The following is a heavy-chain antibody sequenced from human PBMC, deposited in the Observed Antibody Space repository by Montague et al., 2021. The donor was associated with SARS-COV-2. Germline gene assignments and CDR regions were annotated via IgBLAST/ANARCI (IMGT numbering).Heavy chain of an antibody. CDR2: ISSDGGEK. J-gene: IGHJ4*02. CDR3: VRDGGNGYNDLDY. CDR1: GFIFSSYG. Sequence: SVRLSCLASGFIFSSYGMHWVRQAPGKGLESVAVISSDGGEKYYXESLKGRFTISRDNPKNTLYLQMNSLRAEDRALYYCVRDGGNGYNDLDYWGQGTLVTVSS. V-gene: IGHV3-30*04. D-gene: IGHD5-24*01.